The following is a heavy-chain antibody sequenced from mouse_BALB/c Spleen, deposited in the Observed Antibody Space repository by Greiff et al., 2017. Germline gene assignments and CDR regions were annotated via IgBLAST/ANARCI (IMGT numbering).Heavy chain of an antibody. CDR2: ISSGGST. CDR1: GFTFSSYA. V-gene: IGHV5-6-5*01. CDR3: ARQSDYAAMDY. Sequence: EVKLMESGGGLVKPGGSLKLSCAASGFTFSSYAMSWVRQTPEKRLEWVASISSGGSTYYPDTVKGRFTISRDNAKNTLYLQMSSLKSEDTAMYYCARQSDYAAMDYWGQGTSVTVSS. J-gene: IGHJ4*01.